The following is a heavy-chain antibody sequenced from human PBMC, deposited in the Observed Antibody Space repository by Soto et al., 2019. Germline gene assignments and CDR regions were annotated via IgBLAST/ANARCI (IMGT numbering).Heavy chain of an antibody. CDR3: ASGKYYDFWSGYPLDY. CDR1: GGTFSSYA. V-gene: IGHV1-69*06. J-gene: IGHJ4*02. CDR2: IIPIFGTA. D-gene: IGHD3-3*01. Sequence: ASVKVSCKASGGTFSSYAISWVRQAPGQGLEWMGGIIPIFGTANYAQKFQGRVTITADKSTSTAYMELSSLRSEDTAVYYCASGKYYDFWSGYPLDYWGQGTLVPVSS.